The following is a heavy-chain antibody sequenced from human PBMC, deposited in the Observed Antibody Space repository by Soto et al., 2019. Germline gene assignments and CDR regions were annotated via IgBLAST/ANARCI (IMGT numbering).Heavy chain of an antibody. CDR3: ARDPPLSVLVVVATDDF. CDR1: GFTFTNHN. Sequence: SCAASGFTFTNHNMNWVRQAPGKGLGWVSSISSSSSFRNYADSVKGRFSISRDNDKNLVYLQMDSLRAEDTAVYYCARDPPLSVLVVVATDDFWGQGTLVTVSS. V-gene: IGHV3-21*01. D-gene: IGHD2-21*01. J-gene: IGHJ4*02. CDR2: ISSSSSFR.